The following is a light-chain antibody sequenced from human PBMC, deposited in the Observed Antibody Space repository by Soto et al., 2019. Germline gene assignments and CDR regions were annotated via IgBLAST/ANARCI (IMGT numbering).Light chain of an antibody. V-gene: IGKV4-1*01. CDR3: HQYHSTRLT. CDR1: QSVLYTQNEKNY. CDR2: WAS. Sequence: DIVMTQSPEDLAGSLGARASINCKISQSVLYTQNEKNYLAVYQQKPGQPPRLLIYWASYREPGGPDRLSGSGSGTDFTLTISSLQAEDVAVYYCHQYHSTRLTFGGGTKVHIK. J-gene: IGKJ4*01.